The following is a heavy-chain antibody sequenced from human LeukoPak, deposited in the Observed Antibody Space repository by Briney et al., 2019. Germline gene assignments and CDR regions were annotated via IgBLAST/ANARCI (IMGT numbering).Heavy chain of an antibody. CDR1: GFTFSSSA. V-gene: IGHV3-23*01. Sequence: GGSPRLFCAASGFTFSSSALSSVRQAPGEGVEWVSTISGDSGSTYYADSVKGRFTISRDKSKNTLYLQMNSLRAEDTAVYYCAKGGPNGDYRIDSFDYCGHGNLGTVSS. CDR3: AKGGPNGDYRIDSFDY. J-gene: IGHJ4*01. D-gene: IGHD4-17*01. CDR2: ISGDSGST.